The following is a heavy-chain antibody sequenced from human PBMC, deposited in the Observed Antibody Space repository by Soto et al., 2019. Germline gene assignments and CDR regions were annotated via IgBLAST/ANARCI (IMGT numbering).Heavy chain of an antibody. CDR2: INHSGST. Sequence: SETLSLTCAVYGGSFSGYYWSWIRQPPGKGLEWIGEINHSGSTNYNPSPKSRVTISVDTSKNQFSLKLSSVTAADTAVYYCARGCSGIVVVPAASNWFDPWGQGTLVTVSS. V-gene: IGHV4-34*01. CDR3: ARGCSGIVVVPAASNWFDP. D-gene: IGHD2-2*01. CDR1: GGSFSGYY. J-gene: IGHJ5*02.